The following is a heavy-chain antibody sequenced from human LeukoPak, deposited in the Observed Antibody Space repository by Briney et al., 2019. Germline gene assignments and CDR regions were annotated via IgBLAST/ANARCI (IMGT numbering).Heavy chain of an antibody. CDR1: GYTFTGYY. D-gene: IGHD6-19*01. CDR2: INPNSGGT. Sequence: ASVKVSCKASGYTFTGYYMHWLRQAPGQGLEWMGWINPNSGGTNYAQKFQGRVTMTRDTSITTAYMELSSLRSEDTAVYYCARSVVAVAGTAIVDYWGQGSLVTVSS. J-gene: IGHJ4*02. CDR3: ARSVVAVAGTAIVDY. V-gene: IGHV1-2*02.